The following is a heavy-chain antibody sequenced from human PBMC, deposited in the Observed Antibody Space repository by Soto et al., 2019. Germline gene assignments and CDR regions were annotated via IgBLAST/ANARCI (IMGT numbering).Heavy chain of an antibody. Sequence: SETLSLTCTVSGGSISSSSYYWGWIRQPPGKGLEWIGSIYYSGSTYYNPSLKSRVTISVDTSKNQFSLKLSSVTAADTAVYYCARLFGDYELHYYGMDVWGQGTTVTVSS. CDR2: IYYSGST. J-gene: IGHJ6*02. CDR3: ARLFGDYELHYYGMDV. D-gene: IGHD4-17*01. V-gene: IGHV4-39*01. CDR1: GGSISSSSYY.